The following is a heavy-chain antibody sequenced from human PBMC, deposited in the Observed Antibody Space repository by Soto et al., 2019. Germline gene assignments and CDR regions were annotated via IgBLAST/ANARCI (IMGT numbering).Heavy chain of an antibody. CDR2: IYYSGST. V-gene: IGHV4-39*01. J-gene: IGHJ5*02. Sequence: PPETLSLTCTVSGGSISSSSYYWGWIRQPPGKGLEWIGYIYYSGSTYYNPSLKSRVTISVDTSKNQFSLKLNSVTAADTAVYYCATSNWFDPWGQGTLVTVSS. CDR1: GGSISSSSYY. CDR3: ATSNWFDP.